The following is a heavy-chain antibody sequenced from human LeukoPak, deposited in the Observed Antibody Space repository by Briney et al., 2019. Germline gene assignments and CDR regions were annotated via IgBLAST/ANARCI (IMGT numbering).Heavy chain of an antibody. Sequence: GGSLRLSCAASGFTFSSYAMSWVRQAPGKGLEWVSTISPNGVSTYYADSVKGRFTISRNNSKNTLYLQMNSLRAEDTAVYYCAKHTIFGVVRSFDPWGQGTLVIVSS. CDR1: GFTFSSYA. CDR3: AKHTIFGVVRSFDP. V-gene: IGHV3-23*01. CDR2: ISPNGVST. J-gene: IGHJ5*02. D-gene: IGHD3-3*01.